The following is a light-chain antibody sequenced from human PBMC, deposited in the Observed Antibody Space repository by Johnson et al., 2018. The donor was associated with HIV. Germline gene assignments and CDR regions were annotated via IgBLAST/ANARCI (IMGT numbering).Light chain of an antibody. CDR3: GTWDSSLSANF. CDR2: DND. V-gene: IGLV1-51*01. CDR1: NSNIGNNY. J-gene: IGLJ1*01. Sequence: QSVLTQPPSVSAAPGQKVTISCSGNNSNIGNNYVSWYQHLPGTAPKLLIYDNDQRPSGIPDRFSGSKSGTSATLDITGLQTGDEADYYCGTWDSSLSANFFGTGTKVTVL.